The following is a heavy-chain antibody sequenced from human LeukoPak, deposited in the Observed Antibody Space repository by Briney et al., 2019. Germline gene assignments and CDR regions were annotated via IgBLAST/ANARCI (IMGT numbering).Heavy chain of an antibody. Sequence: PGRSLRLSCAASGFTFSDYYMSWIRQAPGKGLEWVSYISSSGSTIYCADSVKGRFTISRDNAKNSLYLQMNSLRAEDTAVYYCARESPNPFSAVVAATEGLDYRGQGTLVTVSS. V-gene: IGHV3-11*04. CDR3: ARESPNPFSAVVAATEGLDY. CDR1: GFTFSDYY. J-gene: IGHJ4*02. CDR2: ISSSGSTI. D-gene: IGHD2-15*01.